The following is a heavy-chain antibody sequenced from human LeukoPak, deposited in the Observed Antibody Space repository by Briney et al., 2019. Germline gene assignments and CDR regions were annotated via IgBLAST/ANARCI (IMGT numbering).Heavy chain of an antibody. CDR2: VIPLVFTP. J-gene: IGHJ6*03. V-gene: IGHV1-69*13. D-gene: IGHD3-16*01. CDR3: ATDGGVYHMDV. CDR1: GGTFSTFA. Sequence: SVKVSCKASGGTFSTFAISWVRQAPGQGLKWMGGVIPLVFTPNYAQKFQGRVTLSADESTSTAYMELRSLTSEDTGVYYCATDGGVYHMDVWGNGTTVTVSS.